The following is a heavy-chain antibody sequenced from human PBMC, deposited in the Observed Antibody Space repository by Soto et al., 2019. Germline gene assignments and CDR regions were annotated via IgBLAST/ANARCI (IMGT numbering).Heavy chain of an antibody. V-gene: IGHV1-18*01. CDR3: ARGSGGRYDY. D-gene: IGHD1-26*01. J-gene: IGHJ4*02. CDR2: INGYNGNT. Sequence: QVQLVQSGPEVKKPGASVKVSCKASGYRFSGYGMSWLRQAPGQGLEWMGWINGYNGNTEHAQKFRDRVTMTSDTSTNTASMELRSLNSDDTAVYFCARGSGGRYDYWGQGTLISVSS. CDR1: GYRFSGYG.